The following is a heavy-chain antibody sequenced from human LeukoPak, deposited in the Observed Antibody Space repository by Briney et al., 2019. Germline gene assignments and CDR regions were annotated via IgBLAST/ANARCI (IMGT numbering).Heavy chain of an antibody. CDR2: ISPILGVN. CDR3: AAVYDGAAGYFDL. V-gene: IGHV1-69*02. D-gene: IGHD3-22*01. CDR1: GGTFSTYS. Sequence: GASVKVSCKASGGTFSTYSITWVRQAPGQGLEWKGRISPILGVNYYALKFQGRLTISADKSMITAYMDLTNVTSEDTAVYYCAAVYDGAAGYFDLWGRGTLITVSS. J-gene: IGHJ2*01.